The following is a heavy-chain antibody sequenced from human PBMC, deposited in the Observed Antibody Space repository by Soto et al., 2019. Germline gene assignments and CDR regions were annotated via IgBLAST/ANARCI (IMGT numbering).Heavy chain of an antibody. D-gene: IGHD5-18*01. CDR3: ARPWDTAMVSTWNY. CDR2: IYTSGST. J-gene: IGHJ4*02. V-gene: IGHV4-4*07. CDR1: GGSISSYY. Sequence: SETLSLTCTVSGGSISSYYWSWIRQPAGKGLEWIGRIYTSGSTNYNPSLKSRFTISRDNAKNSLYLQMNSLRAEDTAVYYCARPWDTAMVSTWNYWGQGTLVTVSS.